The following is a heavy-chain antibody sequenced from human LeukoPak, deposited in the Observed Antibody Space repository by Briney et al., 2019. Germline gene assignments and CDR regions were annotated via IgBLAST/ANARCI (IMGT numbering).Heavy chain of an antibody. Sequence: GGSLRLSCVVSGFTFSSNWMSWVRRAPGKGLEWVGNIKEDGSVKYYVDSVKGRFTISRDNAKNSLYLQMNSLRAEDTAVYYCASQSFGRFDPWGQGTRVTVSS. D-gene: IGHD3-16*01. CDR3: ASQSFGRFDP. V-gene: IGHV3-7*02. J-gene: IGHJ5*02. CDR2: IKEDGSVK. CDR1: GFTFSSNW.